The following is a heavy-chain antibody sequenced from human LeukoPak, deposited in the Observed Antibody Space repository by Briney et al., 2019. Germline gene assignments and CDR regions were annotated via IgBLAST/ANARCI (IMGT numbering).Heavy chain of an antibody. CDR1: GFTFSSYA. J-gene: IGHJ4*02. CDR2: ISSNGGST. V-gene: IGHV3-64*01. Sequence: GGSLRLSCAASGFTFSSYAMHWVRRAPGKGLEYVSAISSNGGSTYYANSVKGRFTISRDNSKNTLYLQMGSLRAEVMAVYYCARSGGTTFWGQGTLVTVSS. D-gene: IGHD1-7*01. CDR3: ARSGGTTF.